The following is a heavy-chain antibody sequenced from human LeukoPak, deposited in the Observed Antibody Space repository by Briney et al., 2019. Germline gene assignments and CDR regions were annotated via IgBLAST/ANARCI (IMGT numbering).Heavy chain of an antibody. CDR2: IKQDGSEK. J-gene: IGHJ4*02. Sequence: GGSLRLSCAASGFTFSNYWMSWVRQAPGKGLEWVANIKQDGSEKCYVDSVKGRFTISRDNAKNSLYLQMDSLRVEDTAVYYCAKGKRYPDYWGQGTLVTVSS. CDR1: GFTFSNYW. D-gene: IGHD1-1*01. CDR3: AKGKRYPDY. V-gene: IGHV3-7*03.